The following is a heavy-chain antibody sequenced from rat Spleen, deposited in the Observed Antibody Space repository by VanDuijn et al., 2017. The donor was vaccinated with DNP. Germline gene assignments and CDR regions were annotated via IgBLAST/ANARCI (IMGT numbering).Heavy chain of an antibody. CDR3: ARHEDFDY. J-gene: IGHJ2*01. V-gene: IGHV5-25*01. CDR2: ISTSGGST. Sequence: EVQLVESGGGLVQPGRSLKLSCAASGFTFSNYDMAWVRQAPTKGLEWVASISTSGGSTYYRDSVKGRFTVSRDNAKSTLYLQMDSLRSEDTATYYCARHEDFDYWGQGVMVTVSS. CDR1: GFTFSNYD.